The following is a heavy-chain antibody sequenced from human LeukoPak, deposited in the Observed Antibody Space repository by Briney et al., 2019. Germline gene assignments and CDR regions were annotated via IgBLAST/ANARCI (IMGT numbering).Heavy chain of an antibody. CDR1: GFTFSSYA. Sequence: GGSLRLSCAASGFTFSSYAMHWVRQAPGKGLEWVAVISYDGSNKYYADSVKGRFTISRDNSKNTLYLQMNSLRAEDTAVYYCARGRLVVWNWFDPWGQGTLVTVSS. CDR2: ISYDGSNK. V-gene: IGHV3-30-3*01. CDR3: ARGRLVVWNWFDP. J-gene: IGHJ5*02. D-gene: IGHD2-2*01.